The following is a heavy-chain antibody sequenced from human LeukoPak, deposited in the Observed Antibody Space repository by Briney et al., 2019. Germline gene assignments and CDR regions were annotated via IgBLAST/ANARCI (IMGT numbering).Heavy chain of an antibody. CDR1: GGSISSYY. CDR3: ARKYYYDSSGQNWFDP. D-gene: IGHD3-22*01. V-gene: IGHV4-59*01. CDR2: IYYSGSN. J-gene: IGHJ5*02. Sequence: SETLSLTCTVSGGSISSYYSSWIRHPPGKGLEWLGYIYYSGSNNYTPSLKSRVTISVDTSKNHFSLNLSSVTAADTAVYYCARKYYYDSSGQNWFDPWGQGTLVTVSS.